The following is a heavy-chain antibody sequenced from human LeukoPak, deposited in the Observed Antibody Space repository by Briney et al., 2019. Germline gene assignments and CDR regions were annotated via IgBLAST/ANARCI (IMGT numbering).Heavy chain of an antibody. V-gene: IGHV4-59*01. J-gene: IGHJ5*02. CDR2: IYYSGST. D-gene: IGHD1-26*01. CDR1: GGSISDYY. CDR3: ARGSGVGWFDP. Sequence: PSETLSLTCTVSGGSISDYYWSWIRQPPGKGLEWIGYIYYSGSTNYNPSLKSRVTISVDTSKNQFSLKLSSVTAADTAVYYCARGSGVGWFDPWGQGTLVTVSS.